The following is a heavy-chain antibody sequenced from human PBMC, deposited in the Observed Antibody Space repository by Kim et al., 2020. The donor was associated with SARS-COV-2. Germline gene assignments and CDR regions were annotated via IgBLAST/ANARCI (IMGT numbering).Heavy chain of an antibody. CDR1: GFTFSDYY. J-gene: IGHJ6*03. CDR3: ARDLYSSSPYYYYYYMDV. D-gene: IGHD6-6*01. V-gene: IGHV3-11*01. CDR2: ISSSGSTI. Sequence: WGSLRLSCAASGFTFSDYYMSWIRQAPGKGLEWVSYISSSGSTIYYADSVKGRFTISRDNAKNSLYLQMNSLRAEDTAVYYCARDLYSSSPYYYYYYMDVWGEGTTVTVSS.